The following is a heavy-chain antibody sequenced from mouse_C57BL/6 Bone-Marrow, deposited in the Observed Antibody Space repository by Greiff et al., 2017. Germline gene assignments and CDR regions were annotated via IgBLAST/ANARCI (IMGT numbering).Heavy chain of an antibody. Sequence: VQLKQSGPELVKPGASVKISCKASGYAFSSSWMNWVKQRPGKGLEWVGRIYPGGGDTNYNGKFKGKATLTGDKASSTAYMQLSSLTSEDSAVYFCARAYFPFAYWGQGTLVTVSS. V-gene: IGHV1-82*01. CDR2: IYPGGGDT. CDR3: ARAYFPFAY. J-gene: IGHJ3*01. D-gene: IGHD2-10*01. CDR1: GYAFSSSW.